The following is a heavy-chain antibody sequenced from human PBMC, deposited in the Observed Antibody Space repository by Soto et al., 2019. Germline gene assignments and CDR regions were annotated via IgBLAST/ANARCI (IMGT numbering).Heavy chain of an antibody. D-gene: IGHD1-1*01. Sequence: QLLESGGGFVQPGGSLRLSCVASGFTFSNFAMAWVRQAPGEGREWVSAISGSGDDTFYADSMKGRYTISRDNSKDTLYLKINSLRAEDTAVYYCANPIPKTGTTFGFWGQGTLVTVSS. CDR3: ANPIPKTGTTFGF. J-gene: IGHJ4*02. CDR2: ISGSGDDT. V-gene: IGHV3-23*01. CDR1: GFTFSNFA.